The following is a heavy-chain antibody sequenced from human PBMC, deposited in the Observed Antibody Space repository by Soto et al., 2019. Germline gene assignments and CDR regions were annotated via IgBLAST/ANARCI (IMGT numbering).Heavy chain of an antibody. CDR1: GYTFTSYG. D-gene: IGHD3-10*01. CDR2: ISAYNGNT. Sequence: ASVKVSCKASGYTFTSYGISWVRQAPGQGLEWMGWISAYNGNTNYAQKLQGRVTMTTDTSTSTAYMELRSLRSDDTAVYYCARVGGRDWDYYGSGSHPSDYWGQGTLVTVSS. CDR3: ARVGGRDWDYYGSGSHPSDY. J-gene: IGHJ4*02. V-gene: IGHV1-18*01.